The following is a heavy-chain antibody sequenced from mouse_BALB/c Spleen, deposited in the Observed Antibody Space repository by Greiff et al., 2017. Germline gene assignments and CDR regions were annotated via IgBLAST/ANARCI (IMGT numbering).Heavy chain of an antibody. Sequence: VQLQQSGAELVKPGASVKLSCKASGYTFTSYYMYWVKQRPGQGLEWIGGINPSNGGTNFNEKFKSKATLTVDKSSSTAYMQLSSLTSEDSAVYYCTRGYGNSYAMDYWGQGTSVTVSS. CDR1: GYTFTSYY. CDR2: INPSNGGT. J-gene: IGHJ4*01. D-gene: IGHD2-1*01. CDR3: TRGYGNSYAMDY. V-gene: IGHV1S81*02.